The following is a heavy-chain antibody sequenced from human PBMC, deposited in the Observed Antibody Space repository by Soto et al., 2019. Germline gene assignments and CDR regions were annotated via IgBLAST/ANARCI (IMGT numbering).Heavy chain of an antibody. V-gene: IGHV4-39*01. Sequence: PSETLSLTCTVSGGSIGSSSYYWGWIRQPPGKGLEWIGSIYYSGSTYYNPSLKSRVTISVDTSKNQFSLKLSSVTAADTAVYYCARPHIGPDAPYSGYDGNWFDPWGQGTLVTVSS. CDR3: ARPHIGPDAPYSGYDGNWFDP. D-gene: IGHD5-12*01. CDR2: IYYSGST. J-gene: IGHJ5*02. CDR1: GGSIGSSSYY.